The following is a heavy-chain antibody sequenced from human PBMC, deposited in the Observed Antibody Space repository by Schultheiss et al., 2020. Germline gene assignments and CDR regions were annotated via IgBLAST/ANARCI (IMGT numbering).Heavy chain of an antibody. D-gene: IGHD6-19*01. V-gene: IGHV1-18*01. Sequence: ASVKVSCKASGYTFTSHGITWVRQAPGQGLEWMGWISGNNGNTNYAQKLQGRVTMTTDTSTNTAYMELRSLRSDDTAVYYCARGTIAVAGTLGMDVWGQGTTVTVSS. CDR3: ARGTIAVAGTLGMDV. CDR2: ISGNNGNT. CDR1: GYTFTSHG. J-gene: IGHJ6*02.